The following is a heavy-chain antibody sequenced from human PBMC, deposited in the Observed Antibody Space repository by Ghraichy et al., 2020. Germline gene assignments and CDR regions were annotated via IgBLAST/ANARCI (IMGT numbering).Heavy chain of an antibody. CDR3: AKDMSSRVRSYYYYGMDV. D-gene: IGHD6-19*01. CDR2: ISWNSGSI. V-gene: IGHV3-9*01. J-gene: IGHJ6*02. CDR1: GFTFDDYA. Sequence: GGSLRLSCAASGFTFDDYAMHWVRQAPGKGLEWVSGISWNSGSIGYADSVKGRFTISRDNAKNSLYLQMNSLRAEDTALYYCAKDMSSRVRSYYYYGMDVWGQGTTVTVSS.